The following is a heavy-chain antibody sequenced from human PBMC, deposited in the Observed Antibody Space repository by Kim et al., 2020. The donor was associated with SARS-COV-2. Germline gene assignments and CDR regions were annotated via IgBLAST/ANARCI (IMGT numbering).Heavy chain of an antibody. V-gene: IGHV4-59*01. CDR3: ARGRDLEGIVATIQHYFDY. J-gene: IGHJ4*02. CDR2: IYYSGST. Sequence: SETLSLTCTVSGGSISSYYWSWIRQPPGKGLEWIGYIYYSGSTNYNPSLKSRVTISVDTSKNQFSLKLSSVTAADTAVYYCARGRDLEGIVATIQHYFDYWGQGTLVTVSS. D-gene: IGHD5-12*01. CDR1: GGSISSYY.